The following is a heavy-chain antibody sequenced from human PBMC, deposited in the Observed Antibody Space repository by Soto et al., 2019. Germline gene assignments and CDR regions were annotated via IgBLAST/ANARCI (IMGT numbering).Heavy chain of an antibody. V-gene: IGHV3-23*01. CDR1: GFTFSSYA. CDR2: ISGSGGST. D-gene: IGHD6-13*01. J-gene: IGHJ3*02. Sequence: EVQLLESGGGLVQPGGSLRLSCAASGFTFSSYAMSWVRQAPGKGLEWVSAISGSGGSTYYADSVKGRFTISRDNSKNSLYLQMNSVSAEDTAVYYCAKIPHSSSWYLDAFDIWGQGTMVTVSS. CDR3: AKIPHSSSWYLDAFDI.